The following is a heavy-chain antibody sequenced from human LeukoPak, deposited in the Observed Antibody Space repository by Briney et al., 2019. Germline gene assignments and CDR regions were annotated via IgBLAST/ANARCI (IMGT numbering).Heavy chain of an antibody. Sequence: GASVKVSCKASGYTFTSYGISWVRQAPGQGLEWMGWISAYNGNTNYAQKFQGRVTMTTDTSTSTAYMELRSLRSDDTAVYYCARSSAYYYDSSGYYIPFDYWGQGTLVTVSS. CDR3: ARSSAYYYDSSGYYIPFDY. D-gene: IGHD3-22*01. CDR1: GYTFTSYG. V-gene: IGHV1-18*01. J-gene: IGHJ4*02. CDR2: ISAYNGNT.